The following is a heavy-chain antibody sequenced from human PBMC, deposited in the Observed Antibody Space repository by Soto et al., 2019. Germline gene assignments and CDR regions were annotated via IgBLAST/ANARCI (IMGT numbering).Heavy chain of an antibody. V-gene: IGHV3-23*01. D-gene: IGHD3-10*01. CDR3: AKLWFGELLSPPTYYFDY. J-gene: IGHJ4*02. Sequence: GGSLRLSCAASGFTFSSYAMSWVRQAPGKGLEWVSAISGSGGSTYYADSVKGRFTISRDNSKNTLYLQMNSLRAEDTAVYYCAKLWFGELLSPPTYYFDYWGQGTLVTVSS. CDR1: GFTFSSYA. CDR2: ISGSGGST.